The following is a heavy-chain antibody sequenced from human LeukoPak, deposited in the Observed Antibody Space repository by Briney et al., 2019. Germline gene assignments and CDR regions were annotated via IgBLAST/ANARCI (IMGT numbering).Heavy chain of an antibody. J-gene: IGHJ5*02. D-gene: IGHD6-13*01. V-gene: IGHV3-21*01. CDR2: ISSSSSYI. Sequence: KPGGSLRLSCAASGFTFSSYSMNWVRQAPGKGLEWVSSISSSSSYIYYADSVKGRFTISRDNAKNSLYLQMNSLRAEDTAVYYCARDSIAAARNWFDPWGQGTLVTVSS. CDR1: GFTFSSYS. CDR3: ARDSIAAARNWFDP.